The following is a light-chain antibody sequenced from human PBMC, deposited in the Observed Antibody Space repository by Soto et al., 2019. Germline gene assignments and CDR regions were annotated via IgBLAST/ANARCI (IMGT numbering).Light chain of an antibody. CDR3: QQSDSTPRGIT. Sequence: DIQMTQSPSSLSASVGDRVTITCRASQSTSSYLNWYQQKPGKAPKILIYAASSLQSGVPSRFSGSRSGTVVTHTISSLQPEDFATNDWQQSDSTPRGITFGQGTRLEIQ. CDR2: AAS. CDR1: QSTSSY. J-gene: IGKJ5*01. V-gene: IGKV1-39*01.